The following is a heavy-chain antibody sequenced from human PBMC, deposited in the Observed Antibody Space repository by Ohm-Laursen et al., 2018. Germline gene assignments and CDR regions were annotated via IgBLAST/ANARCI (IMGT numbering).Heavy chain of an antibody. V-gene: IGHV4-59*08. CDR3: ARGGGIAVAGD. CDR1: GFTVSSNY. D-gene: IGHD6-19*01. J-gene: IGHJ4*02. Sequence: LSCAASGFTVSSNYMSWVRQAPGKGLEWIGYIYYSGSTNYNPSLKSRVTISVDTSRNQFSLQLTSVTAADTAVYYCARGGGIAVAGDWGQGALVTVSS. CDR2: IYYSGST.